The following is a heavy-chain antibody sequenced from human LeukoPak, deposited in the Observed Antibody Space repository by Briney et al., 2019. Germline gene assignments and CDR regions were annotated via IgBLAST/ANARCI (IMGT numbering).Heavy chain of an antibody. J-gene: IGHJ5*02. CDR1: DFSFGDYT. Sequence: GRSLRLSCTASDFSFGDYTLSWVRQAPGRGLEWVGFFRSKTYGGTTAYAAAVKGRLTISRDDSKSIAYLQMNSLKTEDTAVYYCSVGSRGTYIPTFDLWGQGALVTVSS. CDR3: SVGSRGTYIPTFDL. V-gene: IGHV3-49*04. D-gene: IGHD1-26*01. CDR2: FRSKTYGGTT.